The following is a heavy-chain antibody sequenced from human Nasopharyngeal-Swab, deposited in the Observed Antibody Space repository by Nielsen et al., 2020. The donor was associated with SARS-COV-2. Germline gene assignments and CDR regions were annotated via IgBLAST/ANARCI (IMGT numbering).Heavy chain of an antibody. J-gene: IGHJ4*02. CDR1: GYTFTGYY. CDR2: FDPEDGET. D-gene: IGHD6-13*01. Sequence: ASVKVSCKASGYTFTGYYMHWVRQAPGKGLEWMGGFDPEDGETIYAQKFQGRVTMTEDTSTDTAYMELSSLRSEDTAVYYCATGYAIAAAGTIDYWGQGTLVTVSS. V-gene: IGHV1-24*01. CDR3: ATGYAIAAAGTIDY.